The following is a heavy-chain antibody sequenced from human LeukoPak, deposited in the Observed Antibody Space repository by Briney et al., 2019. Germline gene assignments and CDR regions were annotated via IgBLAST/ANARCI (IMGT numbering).Heavy chain of an antibody. D-gene: IGHD2/OR15-2a*01. Sequence: PSETLSLTCTVSRGSISDYYWSWIRQPPGEGLDGIGNIYYSGSTNYNPSLKSRVTISLDTSKNQFSLNLNSVTAADTAVYYCARELKVGNTGYYFDYWGQGTLVTVSS. CDR1: RGSISDYY. V-gene: IGHV4-59*01. J-gene: IGHJ4*02. CDR3: ARELKVGNTGYYFDY. CDR2: IYYSGST.